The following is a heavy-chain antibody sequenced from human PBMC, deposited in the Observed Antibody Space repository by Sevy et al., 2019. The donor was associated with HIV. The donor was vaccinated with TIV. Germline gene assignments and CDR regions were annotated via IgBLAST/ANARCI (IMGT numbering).Heavy chain of an antibody. D-gene: IGHD5-18*01. Sequence: GGSLRLSCAASGFTVSSNYMSWVRQAPGKGLEWVSVIYSGGSTYYADSVKGRFTISRDNSKNTLYLQMNSLRAEETAVYYCAGGVDTAMSSGLDYWGQGTLVTVSS. J-gene: IGHJ4*02. CDR3: AGGVDTAMSSGLDY. CDR1: GFTVSSNY. CDR2: IYSGGST. V-gene: IGHV3-53*01.